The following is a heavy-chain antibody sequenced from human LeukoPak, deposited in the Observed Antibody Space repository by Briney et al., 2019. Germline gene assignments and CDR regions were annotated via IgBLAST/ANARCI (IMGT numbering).Heavy chain of an antibody. CDR3: ARGVKYCSGTSCYNWFDP. CDR1: GFTFSSYW. V-gene: IGHV3-74*01. D-gene: IGHD2-2*01. Sequence: GGSLRLSCAASGFTFSSYWMHWVRQAPGKGLVWVSRINSDGSSTSYADSVKGRFTISRDNAKNTLYLQTNSLRAEDTAVYYCARGVKYCSGTSCYNWFDPWGQGTLVTVSS. J-gene: IGHJ5*02. CDR2: INSDGSST.